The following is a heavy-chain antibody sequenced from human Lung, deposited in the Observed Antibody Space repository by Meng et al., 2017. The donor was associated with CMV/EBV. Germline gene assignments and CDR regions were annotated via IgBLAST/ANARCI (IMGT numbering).Heavy chain of an antibody. J-gene: IGHJ4*02. D-gene: IGHD6-19*01. CDR1: GFTFSDHY. Sequence: QVLAVQLWAEMKKPGASVKFPCTTSGFTFSDHYIQWVRQAPGQGPEWMGWVNSNNDATKYARKFQGRVSMTRDTSSSTAHMELRRLMSDDTAVYYCVRSSGWSRFDYWGQGTLVTVSS. CDR3: VRSSGWSRFDY. V-gene: IGHV1-2*02. CDR2: VNSNNDAT.